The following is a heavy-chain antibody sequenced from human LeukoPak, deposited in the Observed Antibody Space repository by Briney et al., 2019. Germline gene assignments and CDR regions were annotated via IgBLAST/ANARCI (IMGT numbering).Heavy chain of an antibody. CDR2: ISSSSSYI. Sequence: GSLRLSCAASGFTFSSYSMNWVRPAPGKGLEWVSSISSSSSYIYYADSVKGRFTISRDNAKNSLYLQMNSLRAEDTAVYYCARDEEMATIFAREYYFDYWGQGTLVTVSS. J-gene: IGHJ4*02. CDR1: GFTFSSYS. D-gene: IGHD5-24*01. V-gene: IGHV3-21*01. CDR3: ARDEEMATIFAREYYFDY.